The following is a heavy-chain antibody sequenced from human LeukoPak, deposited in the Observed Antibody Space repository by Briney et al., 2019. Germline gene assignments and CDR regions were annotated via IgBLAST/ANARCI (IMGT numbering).Heavy chain of an antibody. D-gene: IGHD5/OR15-5a*01. Sequence: GGSLRLSCAASGFTFSSYGMHWVRQAPGKGLEWVAVISYDGSNKYYADSVKGRFTISRDNSKNTLYLQMNSLRAEDTAVYYCAKDQSFYDYYYYGMDVRGQGTTVTVSS. CDR1: GFTFSSYG. J-gene: IGHJ6*02. V-gene: IGHV3-30*18. CDR3: AKDQSFYDYYYYGMDV. CDR2: ISYDGSNK.